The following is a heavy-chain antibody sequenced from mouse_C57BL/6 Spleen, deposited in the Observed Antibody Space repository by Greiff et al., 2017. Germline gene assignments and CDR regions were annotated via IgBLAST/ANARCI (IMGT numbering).Heavy chain of an antibody. Sequence: QVQLQQPGAELVMPGASVKLSCKASGYTFTSYWMHWVKQRPGQGLEWIGEIDPSDSYTNYNQKFKGKSTLTVDKSSSTAYMQLSSLTSEDSAVYYCARLGLITTVDYWGQGTTLTVSS. CDR2: IDPSDSYT. CDR1: GYTFTSYW. J-gene: IGHJ2*01. D-gene: IGHD1-1*01. CDR3: ARLGLITTVDY. V-gene: IGHV1-69*01.